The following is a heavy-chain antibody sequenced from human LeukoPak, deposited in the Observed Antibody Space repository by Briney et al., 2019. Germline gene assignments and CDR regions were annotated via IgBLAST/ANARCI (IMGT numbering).Heavy chain of an antibody. J-gene: IGHJ4*02. CDR3: ARVVGATVTPLDY. CDR1: GYTFTSYG. CDR2: INAGNGNT. Sequence: ASVKVSCKASGYTFTSYGISWVRQAPGQGLEWMGWINAGNGNTKYSQKFQGRVTITRDTSASTAYMELSSLRSEDTAVYYCARVVGATVTPLDYWGQGTLVTVSS. V-gene: IGHV1-3*01. D-gene: IGHD4-17*01.